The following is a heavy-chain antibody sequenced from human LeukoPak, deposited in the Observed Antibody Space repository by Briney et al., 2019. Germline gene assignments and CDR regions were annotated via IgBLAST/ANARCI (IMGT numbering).Heavy chain of an antibody. D-gene: IGHD3-10*01. J-gene: IGHJ6*02. CDR3: ARDMVRGVIITRPYYYGMDV. V-gene: IGHV1-2*02. Sequence: GASVKVSCKASGYTFTSYGISWVRQAPGQGLEWMGWINPNSGGTNYAQKFQGRVTMTRDTSISTAYMELSRLRSDDTAVYYCARDMVRGVIITRPYYYGMDVWGQGTTVTVSS. CDR1: GYTFTSYG. CDR2: INPNSGGT.